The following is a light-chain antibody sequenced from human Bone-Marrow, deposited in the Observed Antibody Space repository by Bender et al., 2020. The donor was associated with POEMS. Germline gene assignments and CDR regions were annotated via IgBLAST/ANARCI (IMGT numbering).Light chain of an antibody. CDR1: SSDVGTYDL. CDR2: EVS. CDR3: SSYASSRTYV. V-gene: IGLV2-23*02. J-gene: IGLJ1*01. Sequence: QSALTQPASVSGSPGQSITISCTGTSSDVGTYDLVSWYQQYPGKAPKLMIYEVSKRPSGVSNRFSGSKSGNTASLTISGLQAEDEADFYCSSYASSRTYVFGTGTKVTVL.